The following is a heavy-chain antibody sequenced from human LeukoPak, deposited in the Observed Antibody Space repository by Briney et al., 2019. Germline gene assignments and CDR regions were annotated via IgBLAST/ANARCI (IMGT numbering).Heavy chain of an antibody. V-gene: IGHV4-59*08. CDR1: GGSISNHY. J-gene: IGHJ4*02. Sequence: SETLSLTCTVSGGSISNHYWSWIRQPPGKGLEWIGYIHYGGNTDYNSSLKSRLTISVDTSQNQFSLRLSSATAADTAVYYCARRGDGYPYYFDYWGQGTLVTVSS. CDR3: ARRGDGYPYYFDY. CDR2: IHYGGNT. D-gene: IGHD5-24*01.